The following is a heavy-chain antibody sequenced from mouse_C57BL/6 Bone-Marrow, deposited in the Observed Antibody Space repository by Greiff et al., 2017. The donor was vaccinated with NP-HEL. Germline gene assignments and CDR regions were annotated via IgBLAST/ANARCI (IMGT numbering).Heavy chain of an antibody. CDR3: ARVFITTVVATDYAMDY. CDR1: GFTFSDYY. Sequence: VQVVESEGGLVQPGSSMKLSCTASGFTFSDYYMAWVRQVPEKGLEWVANINYDGSSTYYLDSLKSRFIISRDNAKNILYLQMSSLKSEDTATYYCARVFITTVVATDYAMDYWGQGTSVTVSS. CDR2: INYDGSST. V-gene: IGHV5-16*01. J-gene: IGHJ4*01. D-gene: IGHD1-1*01.